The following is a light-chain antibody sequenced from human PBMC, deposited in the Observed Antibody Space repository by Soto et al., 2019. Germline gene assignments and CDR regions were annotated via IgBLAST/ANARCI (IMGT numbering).Light chain of an antibody. CDR2: AAS. J-gene: IGKJ1*01. V-gene: IGKV3-20*01. Sequence: EIVLTQSPGTLSLSPGDRATLSCRASQNLGSGYLAWYQQKPGQAPRILIYAASSRATGIPDRFSGSGSGTDFSLTINRLEPEDFAVYYCQQYDTSPRTFGQGTKVDIK. CDR3: QQYDTSPRT. CDR1: QNLGSGY.